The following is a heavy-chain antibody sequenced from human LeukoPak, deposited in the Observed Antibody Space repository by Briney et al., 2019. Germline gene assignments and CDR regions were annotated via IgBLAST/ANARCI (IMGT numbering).Heavy chain of an antibody. CDR3: ARTSGDWLSWAWIGVDV. J-gene: IGHJ6*04. Sequence: KASETLSLTFTVSGGSISSYYWSWIRQPPGKGLEWIGYIYYSGSTNYNPSLKSRVTISVDTSKNQFSLKMSSVTAADTAVYYCARTSGDWLSWAWIGVDVWGKGTTVTVSS. D-gene: IGHD3-9*01. CDR2: IYYSGST. V-gene: IGHV4-59*12. CDR1: GGSISSYY.